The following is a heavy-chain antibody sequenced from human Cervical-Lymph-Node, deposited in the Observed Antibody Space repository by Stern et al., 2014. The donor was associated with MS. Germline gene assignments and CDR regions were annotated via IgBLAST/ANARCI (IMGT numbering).Heavy chain of an antibody. CDR3: ATPSTVTVGSMDV. V-gene: IGHV1-69*01. D-gene: IGHD4-17*01. J-gene: IGHJ6*02. Sequence: HVQLVQSGAEVKKPGSSVKVSCKASGGTFSSQAINWVRQAPGQGLEWVGGIIPIFGTPNYAQKVQARVTITEDESTSTAYMAPSSLRSEDTAVYYCATPSTVTVGSMDVWGQGTTVTVSS. CDR1: GGTFSSQA. CDR2: IIPIFGTP.